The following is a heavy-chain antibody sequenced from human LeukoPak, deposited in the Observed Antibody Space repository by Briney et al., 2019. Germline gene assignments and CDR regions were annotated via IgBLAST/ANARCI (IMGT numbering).Heavy chain of an antibody. J-gene: IGHJ4*02. CDR3: AKDQFWFGESNAFDY. Sequence: GGSLRLSCAASGFTFSSYGMHWVRQAPGKGLEWVAFIRYDGSNKYYAASVKGRFTISRDNSKNTLYLQMNSLRAEDTAVHYCAKDQFWFGESNAFDYWGQGTLVTVSS. D-gene: IGHD3-10*01. CDR2: IRYDGSNK. CDR1: GFTFSSYG. V-gene: IGHV3-30*02.